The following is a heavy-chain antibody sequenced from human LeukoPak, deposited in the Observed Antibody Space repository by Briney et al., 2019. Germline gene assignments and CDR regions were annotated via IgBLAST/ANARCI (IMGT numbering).Heavy chain of an antibody. CDR3: ARAAYDSSGYYRPDSYFDY. D-gene: IGHD3-22*01. V-gene: IGHV4-38-2*02. CDR2: IFHSGST. CDR1: GYSISSGYY. Sequence: SETLSLTCTVSGYSISSGYYWGWIRQPPGKGLEWIGSIFHSGSTYYNPSLKSRVTISVDTSKNQFSLKLSSVTAADTAVYYCARAAYDSSGYYRPDSYFDYWGQGTLVTVSS. J-gene: IGHJ4*02.